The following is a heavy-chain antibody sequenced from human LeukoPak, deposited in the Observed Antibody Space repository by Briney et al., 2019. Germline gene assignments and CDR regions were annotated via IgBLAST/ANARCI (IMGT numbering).Heavy chain of an antibody. J-gene: IGHJ6*03. V-gene: IGHV3-73*01. CDR3: ARHSEWYGDDVVQYYYYMDV. D-gene: IGHD4-17*01. CDR1: GFSFSGSV. Sequence: PGGSLRLSCAGSGFSFSGSVIHWVRQASGKGLEWVGRIRSKANTYATAYAASLEGRFTISRDESKNTAYLQMNSLKTEDTALYYCARHSEWYGDDVVQYYYYMDVCSKGTTVTV. CDR2: IRSKANTYAT.